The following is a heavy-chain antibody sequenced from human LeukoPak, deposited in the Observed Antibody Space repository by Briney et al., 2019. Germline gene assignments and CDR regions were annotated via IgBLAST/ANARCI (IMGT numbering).Heavy chain of an antibody. CDR2: ISGDGTTT. V-gene: IGHV3-74*01. CDR3: TRVQSSSWYDY. J-gene: IGHJ4*02. D-gene: IGHD6-13*01. Sequence: GGSLRLSSATSGFTFSTSWMHWVRQAPGKGLVWVSRISGDGTTTTYADSVKGRFTISRDNAKNTLFLQMNSLRVDDTAVYYCTRVQSSSWYDYWGQGALVTVSS. CDR1: GFTFSTSW.